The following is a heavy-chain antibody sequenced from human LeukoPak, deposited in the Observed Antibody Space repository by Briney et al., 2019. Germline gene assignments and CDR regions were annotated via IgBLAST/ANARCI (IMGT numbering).Heavy chain of an antibody. J-gene: IGHJ6*03. CDR1: GFTFSDYY. CDR3: ARDWEGPYYYYMDV. D-gene: IGHD1-26*01. CDR2: ISSSGSTI. V-gene: IGHV3-11*04. Sequence: GGSLRLSCAASGFTFSDYYMSWIRQAPGKGLEWVSYISSSGSTIYYADSVKGRFTISRDNAKNSLYLQMNGLRAEDTAVYFCARDWEGPYYYYMDVWGKGTTVTVSS.